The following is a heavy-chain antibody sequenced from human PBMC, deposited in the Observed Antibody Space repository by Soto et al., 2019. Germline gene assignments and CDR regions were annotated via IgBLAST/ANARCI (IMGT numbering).Heavy chain of an antibody. CDR3: XXXXGRFWSGKHYGMDV. J-gene: IGHJ6*02. D-gene: IGHD3-3*01. CDR1: GGTFSSYS. V-gene: IGHV1-69*01. Sequence: QVPLVQSGAEMKKPGSSVKVSCKASGGTFSSYSISWVRQAPGQGLEWMGGIIPIFGTAHYAQKFLGRVTISADESTSTAYMELSTLRSEDTAVYYCXXXXGRFWSGKHYGMDVWGQGATVTVSS. CDR2: IIPIFGTA.